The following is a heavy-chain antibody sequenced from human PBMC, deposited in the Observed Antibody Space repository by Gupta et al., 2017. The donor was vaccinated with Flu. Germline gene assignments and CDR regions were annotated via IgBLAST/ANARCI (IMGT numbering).Heavy chain of an antibody. J-gene: IGHJ4*02. CDR3: AKDSGHDSGYALDF. CDR1: SSYG. D-gene: IGHD5-12*01. CDR2: LSYDGSEK. V-gene: IGHV3-30*18. Sequence: SSYGMHGVRQVPGKGLEWVAALSYDGSEKYYPDSLKGRFTVSRDNSKDTVYLQMNSLRGEDTAVYYCAKDSGHDSGYALDFWGQGTLVTVSS.